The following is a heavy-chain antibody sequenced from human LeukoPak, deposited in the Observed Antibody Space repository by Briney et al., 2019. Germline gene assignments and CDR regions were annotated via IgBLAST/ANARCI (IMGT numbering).Heavy chain of an antibody. J-gene: IGHJ4*02. CDR3: AKTYYDILTGYRPFDY. V-gene: IGHV4-31*03. D-gene: IGHD3-9*01. Sequence: SQTLSLTCTVSGVSINSGGYYWSWIRQHPGKGLEWIGYIYYSGSTYYNPSLKSRVTISVDTSKNQFSLKLSSVTAADTAVYYCAKTYYDILTGYRPFDYWGQGTLVTVSS. CDR1: GVSINSGGYY. CDR2: IYYSGST.